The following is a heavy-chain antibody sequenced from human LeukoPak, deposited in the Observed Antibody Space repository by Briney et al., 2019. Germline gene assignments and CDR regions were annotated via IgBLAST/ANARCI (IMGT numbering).Heavy chain of an antibody. CDR2: ITSDGTRT. J-gene: IGHJ6*03. Sequence: GGSLRLSCAASGFIFSNYLIHWVRQAPGKGLVWVSRITSDGTRTSYADSVKGRFTISRDNAKNTLYLQMNSLRAEDTAIYYCARDLGTDYYYMDVWGKGTTVTVSS. CDR1: GFIFSNYL. V-gene: IGHV3-74*01. D-gene: IGHD1-1*01. CDR3: ARDLGTDYYYMDV.